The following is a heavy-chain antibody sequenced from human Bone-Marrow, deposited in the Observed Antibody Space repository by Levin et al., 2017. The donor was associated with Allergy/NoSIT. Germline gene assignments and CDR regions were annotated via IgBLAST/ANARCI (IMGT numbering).Heavy chain of an antibody. CDR2: IYHIGST. Sequence: SQTLSLTCNVSGGSISSGGYYWSWIRQFPGKDLEYIGPIYHIGSTKYNPSLESRVAILVDTSKSHFSLQLNSVTAADTAKYYCAGARANWYFDVWGRGTLVTVSS. CDR3: AGARANWYFDV. J-gene: IGHJ2*01. CDR1: GGSISSGGYY. D-gene: IGHD3-10*01. V-gene: IGHV4-31*03.